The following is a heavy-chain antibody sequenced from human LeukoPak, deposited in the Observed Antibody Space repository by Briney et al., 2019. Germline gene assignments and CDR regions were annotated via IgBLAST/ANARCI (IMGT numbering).Heavy chain of an antibody. V-gene: IGHV1-8*02. CDR2: MNPNSGNT. D-gene: IGHD6-13*01. CDR3: ARVILYSSSSVDY. Sequence: ASVKVSCKASGYTFTSYDINWVRQATGQGLEWMGWMNPNSGNTGYAQKFQGRVTMTTDTSTSTAYMELRSLRSDDTAVYYCARVILYSSSSVDYWGQGTLVTVSS. J-gene: IGHJ4*02. CDR1: GYTFTSYD.